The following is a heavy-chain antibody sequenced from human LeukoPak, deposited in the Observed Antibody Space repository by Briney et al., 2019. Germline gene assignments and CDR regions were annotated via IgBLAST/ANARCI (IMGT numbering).Heavy chain of an antibody. CDR2: IYHTGTI. V-gene: IGHV4-4*02. Sequence: SETLSLTCAVSGGSISSSNWWTWVRQPPGKGLEWIGEIYHTGTINYNPPLKSRVTISVDRSKNHFSLQLNSVTPEDTAVYYCAREGGGAEAAFDYWGQGILVTVSS. J-gene: IGHJ4*02. D-gene: IGHD4/OR15-4a*01. CDR3: AREGGGAEAAFDY. CDR1: GGSISSSNW.